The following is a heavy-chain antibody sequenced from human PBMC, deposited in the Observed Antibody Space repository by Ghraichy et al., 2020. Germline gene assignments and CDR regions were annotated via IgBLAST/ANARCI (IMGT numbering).Heavy chain of an antibody. D-gene: IGHD2/OR15-2a*01. J-gene: IGHJ6*02. CDR2: IDWDDDK. CDR3: ARIGGCKGYYYGMDV. CDR1: GFSLRTSGMC. V-gene: IGHV2-70*11. Sequence: SGPTLVKPTQTLTLTCTFSGFSLRTSGMCVSWIRQPPGKALEWLARIDWDDDKYYRISLKTRLTVSKDTSKNQVVLTMSNMEAVDTATYYCARIGGCKGYYYGMDVWGQGTTVTVSS.